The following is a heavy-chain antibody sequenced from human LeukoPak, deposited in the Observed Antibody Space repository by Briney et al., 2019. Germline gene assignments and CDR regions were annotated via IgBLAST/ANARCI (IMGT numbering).Heavy chain of an antibody. D-gene: IGHD6-13*01. V-gene: IGHV1-3*01. Sequence: ASVKVSCKASGYTFTSYAMHWVRQAPGQRLEWMGWINAGNGNTKYSQKFQGRVTITRDTSASTAYMELSSLRSEDTAVYYCARELGSSWYYFDYWGQGTLVTVSS. CDR1: GYTFTSYA. CDR3: ARELGSSWYYFDY. J-gene: IGHJ4*02. CDR2: INAGNGNT.